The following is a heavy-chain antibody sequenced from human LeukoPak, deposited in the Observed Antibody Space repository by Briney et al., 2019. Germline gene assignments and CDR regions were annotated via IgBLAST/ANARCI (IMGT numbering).Heavy chain of an antibody. V-gene: IGHV3-21*01. CDR2: ISGSTSYI. CDR3: ARGIAVAGTRVY. CDR1: GFTLSSYW. J-gene: IGHJ4*02. Sequence: GGSLRLSCVASGFTLSSYWMNWVRQAPGKGLEWVSSISGSTSYIYYAESVKGRFTISRDNAKNSLYLQMNSLRAEDTAVYYCARGIAVAGTRVYWGQGTLVTVSS. D-gene: IGHD6-19*01.